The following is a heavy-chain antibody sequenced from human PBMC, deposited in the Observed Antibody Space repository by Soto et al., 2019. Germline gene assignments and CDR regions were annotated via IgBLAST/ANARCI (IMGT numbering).Heavy chain of an antibody. Sequence: GSLRLSCAASGFPFGSYAMSWVRQAPGRGLECVSALRGGGATTYYADSVKGRFTISRDNSKNTVSLQMNGLRAEDTAIYYCAKGTYSSSPGGFDFWGQGTLVTVSS. J-gene: IGHJ4*02. D-gene: IGHD6-6*01. CDR2: LRGGGATT. CDR1: GFPFGSYA. V-gene: IGHV3-23*01. CDR3: AKGTYSSSPGGFDF.